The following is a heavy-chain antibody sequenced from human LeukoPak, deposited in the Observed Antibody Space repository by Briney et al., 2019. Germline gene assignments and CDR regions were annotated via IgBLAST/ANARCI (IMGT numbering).Heavy chain of an antibody. D-gene: IGHD6-19*01. Sequence: PGGSLRLSCAASGFTFSSYGMHWVRQAPGKGLEWVAVISYDGSNKYYADSVKGRFTISRDNSKNTLYLQMNSLRAEDTAVYYCARGDYYLEQWLGLSDYWGQGTLVTVSS. CDR2: ISYDGSNK. CDR3: ARGDYYLEQWLGLSDY. J-gene: IGHJ4*02. V-gene: IGHV3-30*04. CDR1: GFTFSSYG.